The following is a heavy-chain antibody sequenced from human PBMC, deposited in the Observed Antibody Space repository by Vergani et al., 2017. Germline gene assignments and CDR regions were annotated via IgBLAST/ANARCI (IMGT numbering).Heavy chain of an antibody. Sequence: QVQLVQSGAEVKKPGASVKVSCKASGYPFTSYYMHWVRQAPGQGLVWMGILNPSGGSTSYAQKFQGRVPMARDTSISPAYMELTRLGPDDTALYYCARTMYYYDNSGPAGYWGQGTLVTVSS. CDR2: LNPSGGST. CDR1: GYPFTSYY. J-gene: IGHJ4*02. D-gene: IGHD3-22*01. CDR3: ARTMYYYDNSGPAGY. V-gene: IGHV1-46*01.